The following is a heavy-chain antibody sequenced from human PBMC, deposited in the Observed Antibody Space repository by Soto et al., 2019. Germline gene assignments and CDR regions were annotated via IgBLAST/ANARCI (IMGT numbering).Heavy chain of an antibody. CDR1: GGSFSGYY. J-gene: IGHJ6*02. CDR3: ARSHTYYYFWSGYGGPYYYYGMDV. V-gene: IGHV4-34*01. CDR2: INHSGST. D-gene: IGHD3-3*01. Sequence: PTETVSLTCAVYGGSFSGYYWSWIRQPPGKGLEWIGEINHSGSTNYNPSLKSRVTISVDTSKNQFSLKLSSVTAADTAVYYCARSHTYYYFWSGYGGPYYYYGMDVWGQGTTVTVAS.